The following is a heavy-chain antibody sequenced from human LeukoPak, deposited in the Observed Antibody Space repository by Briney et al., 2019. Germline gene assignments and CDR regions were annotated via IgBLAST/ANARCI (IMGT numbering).Heavy chain of an antibody. V-gene: IGHV4-38-2*02. CDR2: IYHSGST. Sequence: PSETLSLTCTVSGYSISSGYYWGWIRQPPGKGLEWIGSIYHSGSTYYNPSLKSRVTISVDTSKNQFSLKLSSVTAADTAVYYCARSRGKTIVVVPAAVDYWGQGTLVTVSS. CDR1: GYSISSGYY. D-gene: IGHD2-2*01. CDR3: ARSRGKTIVVVPAAVDY. J-gene: IGHJ4*02.